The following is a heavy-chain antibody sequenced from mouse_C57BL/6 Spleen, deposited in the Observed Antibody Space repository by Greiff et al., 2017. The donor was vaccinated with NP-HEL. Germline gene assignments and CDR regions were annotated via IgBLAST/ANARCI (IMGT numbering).Heavy chain of an antibody. V-gene: IGHV3-6*01. J-gene: IGHJ2*01. Sequence: ESGPGLVKPSQSLSLTCSVTGYSITSGYYWNWIRQFPGNKLEWMGYISYDGSNNYNPSLKNRISITRDTSKNQFFLKLNSVTTEDTATYYGARGSSTSFDYWGQGTTLTVSS. CDR2: ISYDGSN. CDR3: ARGSSTSFDY. CDR1: GYSITSGYY.